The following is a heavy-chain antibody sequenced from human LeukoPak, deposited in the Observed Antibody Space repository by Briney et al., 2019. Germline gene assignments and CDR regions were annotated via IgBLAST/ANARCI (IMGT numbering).Heavy chain of an antibody. J-gene: IGHJ6*03. CDR1: GGSICTYY. D-gene: IGHD3-16*02. Sequence: SETLSLTCIVSGGSICTYYWSWLRQSPGKGLEWIGYIYVTGSTRDNPYLQSRVTISVDTSRNQFFLKMSSVTAADTAVYYCARHIGGGIEDMDVWGTGTKVTVSS. CDR2: IYVTGST. V-gene: IGHV4-59*08. CDR3: ARHIGGGIEDMDV.